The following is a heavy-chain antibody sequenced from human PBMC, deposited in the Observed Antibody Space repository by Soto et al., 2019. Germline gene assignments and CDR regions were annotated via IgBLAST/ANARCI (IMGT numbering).Heavy chain of an antibody. Sequence: PGGSLILSCAASGFIFTGYNMNWVRQAPGKGLEWVSSISSGSSYIYYADSVKGRFTISRDNAKNSLYLQMNTLRAEDTALYYCARRRAAAGTLTFDYWGQGTRVTVSS. V-gene: IGHV3-21*01. J-gene: IGHJ4*02. CDR1: GFIFTGYN. CDR2: ISSGSSYI. CDR3: ARRRAAAGTLTFDY. D-gene: IGHD6-13*01.